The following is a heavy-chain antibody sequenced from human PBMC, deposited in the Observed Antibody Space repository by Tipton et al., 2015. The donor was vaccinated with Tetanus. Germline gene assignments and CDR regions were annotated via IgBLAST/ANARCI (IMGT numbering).Heavy chain of an antibody. CDR1: GGSFSGYY. V-gene: IGHV4-34*01. Sequence: TLSLTCAVYGGSFSGYYWSWIRQPPGKGLEWIGEINHSGSTNYNPSLKSRVTISVDTSKNQFSLKLSSVTAADTAVYYCARGQLVHYGMDVWGQGTTVTVS. CDR3: ARGQLVHYGMDV. CDR2: INHSGST. J-gene: IGHJ6*02. D-gene: IGHD6-6*01.